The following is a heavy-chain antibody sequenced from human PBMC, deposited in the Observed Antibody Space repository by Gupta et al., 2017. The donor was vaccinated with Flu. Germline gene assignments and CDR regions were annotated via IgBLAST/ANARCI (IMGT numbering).Heavy chain of an antibody. V-gene: IGHV3-48*03. CDR2: ISSSAVT. Sequence: EVLLVESGGGLVQPGGSLRLSCTASGFDFNSYEMSWVRQAPGRGLEWVAFISSSAVTYYTDPVRGRFTISRDNANLLYLQMSSLRGEDTAVYYCARGHWDNWGQGTLVTVSS. J-gene: IGHJ4*02. CDR3: ARGHWDN. CDR1: GFDFNSYE.